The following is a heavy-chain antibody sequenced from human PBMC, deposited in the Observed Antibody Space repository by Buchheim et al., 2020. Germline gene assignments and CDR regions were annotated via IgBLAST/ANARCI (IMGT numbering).Heavy chain of an antibody. CDR3: AKDTLGYNWNYALYYFDY. CDR2: ISGSGDST. J-gene: IGHJ4*02. Sequence: EVQLLESGGGLVQPGGSLRLSCAASGFTFSSYAMSWVRQAPGKGLEWVSAISGSGDSTYYADSVKGRFTISRDNSKNKLYLQMNSLRAEDTAVYYCAKDTLGYNWNYALYYFDYWGQGTL. V-gene: IGHV3-23*01. D-gene: IGHD1-7*01. CDR1: GFTFSSYA.